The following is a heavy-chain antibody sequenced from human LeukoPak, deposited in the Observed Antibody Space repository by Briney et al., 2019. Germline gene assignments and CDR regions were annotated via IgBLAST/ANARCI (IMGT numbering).Heavy chain of an antibody. Sequence: SETLSLTCTVSGGSISSYYWSWIRQPPGKGLEWIGYIYYSWSTNYNPSLKSRVTISVDTSKNQFSLKLSSVTAADTAVYYCARRAQGYYDSSGYLSWFDPWGQGTLVTVSS. CDR1: GGSISSYY. CDR2: IYYSWST. D-gene: IGHD3-22*01. J-gene: IGHJ5*02. V-gene: IGHV4-59*08. CDR3: ARRAQGYYDSSGYLSWFDP.